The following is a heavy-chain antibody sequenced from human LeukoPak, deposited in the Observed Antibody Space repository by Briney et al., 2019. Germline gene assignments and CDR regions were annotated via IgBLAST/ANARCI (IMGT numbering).Heavy chain of an antibody. Sequence: IPSETLSLTCAVSGGSISSGGYSWSWIRQPPEKGLEWIGYIYHSGSTYYNPSLKSRVTISVDRSKNQFSLKLSSVTAADTAVYYCARGGTTTGGMDVWGQGTTVTVSS. CDR1: GGSISSGGYS. CDR2: IYHSGST. D-gene: IGHD4-17*01. J-gene: IGHJ6*02. V-gene: IGHV4-30-2*01. CDR3: ARGGTTTGGMDV.